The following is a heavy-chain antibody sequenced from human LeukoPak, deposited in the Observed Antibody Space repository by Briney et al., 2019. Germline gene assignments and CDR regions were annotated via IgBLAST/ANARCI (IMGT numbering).Heavy chain of an antibody. CDR2: ISGSSTTI. V-gene: IGHV3-48*01. D-gene: IGHD3/OR15-3a*01. Sequence: PGGSLRLSCAASGFSFSSHSMNWVRQAPGKGLEWVSYISGSSTTIDYADSAKGRFIISRDNAKKSLYLQINNLRAEDTAVYYCARDQDWAFDYWGQGILVTVSS. CDR1: GFSFSSHS. J-gene: IGHJ4*02. CDR3: ARDQDWAFDY.